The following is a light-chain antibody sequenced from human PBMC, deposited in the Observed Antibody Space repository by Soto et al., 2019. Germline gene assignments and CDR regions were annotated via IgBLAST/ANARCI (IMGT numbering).Light chain of an antibody. V-gene: IGKV3-20*01. CDR3: QQYGSSPYT. CDR2: GAS. CDR1: QSVRNSY. J-gene: IGKJ2*01. Sequence: EIVLTQSPGTLSLSPGERATLSCRASQSVRNSYLAGYQQKPGQAPRLLIYGASGRATGIPDRFSGSGSGTDFTLTISRLEPEDFAVYYCQQYGSSPYTFGQGTKLEI.